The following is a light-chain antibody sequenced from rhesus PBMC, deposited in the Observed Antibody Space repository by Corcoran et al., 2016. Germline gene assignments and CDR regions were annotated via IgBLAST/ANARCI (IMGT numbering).Light chain of an antibody. CDR3: QQYNSAPLT. CDR2: MAS. Sequence: DIQMTQSPSSLSASIGDRVTITCRASQGISSWLAWYQQKPGKAPNLLIHMASSLHSGVPSRFSGSRAGTDFTLTVCSLQPEEFATYYCQQYNSAPLTFGGGTKVEIK. V-gene: IGKV1-21*01. CDR1: QGISSW. J-gene: IGKJ4*01.